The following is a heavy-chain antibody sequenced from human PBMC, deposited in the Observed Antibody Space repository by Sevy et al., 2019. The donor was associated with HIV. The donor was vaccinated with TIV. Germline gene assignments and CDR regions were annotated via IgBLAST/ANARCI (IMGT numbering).Heavy chain of an antibody. Sequence: SETLSLTCTVSGGSISSYYWSWIRQPPGKGLEWIGYIYYSGSTNYNPSLKSLVTISVNTSKNQFSLKLSSVTAADTAVDYCARVRGGIAAAGNFDYWGQGTLVTVSS. CDR1: GGSISSYY. CDR3: ARVRGGIAAAGNFDY. CDR2: IYYSGST. D-gene: IGHD6-13*01. V-gene: IGHV4-59*01. J-gene: IGHJ4*02.